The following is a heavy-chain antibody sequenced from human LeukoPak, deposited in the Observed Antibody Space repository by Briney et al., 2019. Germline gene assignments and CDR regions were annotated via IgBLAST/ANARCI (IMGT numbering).Heavy chain of an antibody. V-gene: IGHV3-43*02. CDR1: GLTFEDYA. Sequence: GGSLSLSCAASGLTFEDYAMHWVRQVPGKGLEWVSLISGDGGSTYYGDSVKGRFTISRDNSKNSLYLQMNSLRTEDTAFYYCAKDKVATYCYYYYGMDVWGQGATVTVSS. CDR2: ISGDGGST. CDR3: AKDKVATYCYYYYGMDV. J-gene: IGHJ6*02.